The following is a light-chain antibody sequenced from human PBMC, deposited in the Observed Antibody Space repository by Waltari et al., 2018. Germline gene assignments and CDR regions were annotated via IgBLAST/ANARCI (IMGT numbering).Light chain of an antibody. CDR2: WAF. Sequence: DIVLTQSPDSLAASLGERVTINCKSSQSVLYNSNNKNYLAWYQQKPGQPPNLLMSWAFTREAGVPDRFSASGSGTDFTLTISSLQAEDVAVYYCQQYYSIPITFGQGTRLEIK. CDR3: QQYYSIPIT. V-gene: IGKV4-1*01. CDR1: QSVLYNSNNKNY. J-gene: IGKJ5*01.